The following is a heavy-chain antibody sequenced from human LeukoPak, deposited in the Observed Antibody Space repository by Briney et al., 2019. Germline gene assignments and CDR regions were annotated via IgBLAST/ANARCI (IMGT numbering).Heavy chain of an antibody. Sequence: ASVKVSCKASGYTFTSYGISWVRQAPGQGLEWMGWISAYNGNTNYAQKLQGRVTMTTDTSTSTAYMELRSLRSDDTAVYYCAREGYSSSSSPIWASPNMDVWGKGTTVTVSS. CDR3: AREGYSSSSSPIWASPNMDV. J-gene: IGHJ6*03. CDR1: GYTFTSYG. V-gene: IGHV1-18*01. CDR2: ISAYNGNT. D-gene: IGHD6-6*01.